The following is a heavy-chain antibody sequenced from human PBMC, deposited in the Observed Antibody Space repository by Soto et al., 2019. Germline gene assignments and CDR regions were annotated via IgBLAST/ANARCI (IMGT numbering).Heavy chain of an antibody. CDR1: GFTFSDYY. D-gene: IGHD3-22*01. CDR3: ARFTPDYYDSSGYWGAMDV. CDR2: ISTRSSTI. J-gene: IGHJ6*02. Sequence: QVQLVESGGGLVNPGGSLRLSCAASGFTFSDYYMNWICQGPGKGLEWVSYISTRSSTIHYADSVKGRFTISRDNAKNSLYLQMNSLRAEDTAVYYCARFTPDYYDSSGYWGAMDVWGQGTTVTVSS. V-gene: IGHV3-11*01.